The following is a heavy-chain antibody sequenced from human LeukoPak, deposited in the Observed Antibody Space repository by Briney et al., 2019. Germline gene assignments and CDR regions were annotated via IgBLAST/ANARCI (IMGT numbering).Heavy chain of an antibody. CDR2: IYHSGST. D-gene: IGHD1-26*01. J-gene: IGHJ5*02. CDR1: GGSISSGGYS. Sequence: SQTLSLTCAVSGGSISSGGYSWSWIRQPPGKGLEWIGYIYHSGSTYYNPSLKTRVTISIDTSKNQFSLKLNSVTAADTAVYYCARDRSTGSYDWFDPWGQGTLVTVSS. CDR3: ARDRSTGSYDWFDP. V-gene: IGHV4-30-2*01.